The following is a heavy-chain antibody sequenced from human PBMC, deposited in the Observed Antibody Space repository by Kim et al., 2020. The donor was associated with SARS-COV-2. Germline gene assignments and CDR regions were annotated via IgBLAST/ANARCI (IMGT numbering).Heavy chain of an antibody. CDR1: GCSISSSSYY. CDR2: IYYSGST. CDR3: ARRGFKEVTIFVVVEDNWFDP. J-gene: IGHJ5*02. D-gene: IGHD3-3*01. V-gene: IGHV4-39*01. Sequence: SETLSLTCTVSGCSISSSSYYWGWIRQPPGKGLEWIGSIYYSGSTYYNPSLKSRVTISVDTSKNQFSLKLSSVTAADTAVYYCARRGFKEVTIFVVVEDNWFDPWGQVTLVTVSS.